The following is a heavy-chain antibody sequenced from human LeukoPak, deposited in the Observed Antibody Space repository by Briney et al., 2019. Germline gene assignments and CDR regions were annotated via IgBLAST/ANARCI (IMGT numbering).Heavy chain of an antibody. CDR3: ARDRPPKTTSRYSSSYGWFDP. Sequence: ASVKVSCKASGYTFTSYYMHWVRQAPGQGLEWMGIINPSGGSTSYAQKFQGRVTMTRDMSTGTVYMELSSLRSEDTAVYYCARDRPPKTTSRYSSSYGWFDPWGQGTLVTVSS. V-gene: IGHV1-46*01. D-gene: IGHD6-6*01. CDR1: GYTFTSYY. J-gene: IGHJ5*02. CDR2: INPSGGST.